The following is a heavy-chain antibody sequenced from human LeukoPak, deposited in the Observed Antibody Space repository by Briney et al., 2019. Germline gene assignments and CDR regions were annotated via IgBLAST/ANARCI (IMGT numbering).Heavy chain of an antibody. V-gene: IGHV3-7*01. CDR1: GFTFSSYT. CDR3: ASLNYGQVWGSPHYYFDY. Sequence: GGSLRLSCAASGFTFSSYTMNWVRQAPGKGLEWVANIKQDGSDKYYLDSMKGRSTTTRDNAKNSLYLQVNRLRVEDTAVYYCASLNYGQVWGSPHYYFDYWGQGILVTVSS. D-gene: IGHD3-16*01. J-gene: IGHJ4*02. CDR2: IKQDGSDK.